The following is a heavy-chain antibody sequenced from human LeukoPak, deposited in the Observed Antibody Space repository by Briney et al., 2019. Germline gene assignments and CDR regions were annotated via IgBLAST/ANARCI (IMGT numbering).Heavy chain of an antibody. CDR3: AKALYGDYVPY. J-gene: IGHJ4*02. CDR1: GFTFSNYA. D-gene: IGHD4-17*01. CDR2: IRARDTT. Sequence: PGGSLRLSCAASGFTFSNYAMSWVRQAPGKGLEWVSTIRARDTTYYADSVKGRFTISRDNSKNTLYLQMNSLRAEDMAVYYCAKALYGDYVPYWGQGTLVTVSS. V-gene: IGHV3-23*01.